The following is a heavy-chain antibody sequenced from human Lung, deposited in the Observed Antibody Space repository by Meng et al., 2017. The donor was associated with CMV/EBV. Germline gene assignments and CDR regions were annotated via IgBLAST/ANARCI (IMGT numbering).Heavy chain of an antibody. D-gene: IGHD2-15*01. Sequence: FDDQARQWVRQGEGKGLEWVSGISWNSDSIGYADSVNGRFTISRDNAKNSLFLQMNSLRPEDTALYYCAKDIRGRCSGGSCFSGFDSWGQGTLVTVSS. CDR1: FDDQA. CDR3: AKDIRGRCSGGSCFSGFDS. J-gene: IGHJ4*02. CDR2: ISWNSDSI. V-gene: IGHV3-9*01.